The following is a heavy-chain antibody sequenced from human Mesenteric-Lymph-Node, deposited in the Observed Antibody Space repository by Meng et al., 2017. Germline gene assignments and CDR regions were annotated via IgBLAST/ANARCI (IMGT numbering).Heavy chain of an antibody. D-gene: IGHD5-18*01. CDR2: IYHSGST. Sequence: SETLSLTCTVSGYSISSGYYWGWIRQPPGKGLEWIGSIYHSGSTYYNPSLKSRVTISVDTSKNQFSLKLSSVTAADTAVYYCARALVDSYGPHYYYYYGMDVWGQGTTVTVSS. CDR3: ARALVDSYGPHYYYYYGMDV. CDR1: GYSISSGYY. J-gene: IGHJ6*02. V-gene: IGHV4-38-2*02.